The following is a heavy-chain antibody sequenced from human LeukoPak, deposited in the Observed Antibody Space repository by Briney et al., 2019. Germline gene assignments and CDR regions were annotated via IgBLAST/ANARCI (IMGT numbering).Heavy chain of an antibody. CDR1: GGSFSGHY. CDR2: SNHSGST. CDR3: ARELYSSGYHDAFDI. Sequence: PSETLSLTCAVYGGSFSGHYWSWIRQPPGKGLEWIGESNHSGSTNYNPSLKSRVTISVDTSKNQFSLKLSSVTAADTAVYYCARELYSSGYHDAFDIWGQGTMVTVSS. D-gene: IGHD3-22*01. J-gene: IGHJ3*02. V-gene: IGHV4-34*01.